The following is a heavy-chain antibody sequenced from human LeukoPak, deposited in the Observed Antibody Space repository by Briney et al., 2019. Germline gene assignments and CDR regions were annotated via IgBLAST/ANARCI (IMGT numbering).Heavy chain of an antibody. CDR3: ARGVAARAYGY. V-gene: IGHV4-34*01. CDR1: GGSFSGYY. CDR2: INHSGST. J-gene: IGHJ4*02. Sequence: SATLSLTCAVYGGSFSGYYWSWIRQPPGKGLEWIGEINHSGSTNYNPSLKSRVTISVDTSKNQFSLKLSSVTAADTAVYYCARGVAARAYGYWGQGTLVTVSS. D-gene: IGHD6-6*01.